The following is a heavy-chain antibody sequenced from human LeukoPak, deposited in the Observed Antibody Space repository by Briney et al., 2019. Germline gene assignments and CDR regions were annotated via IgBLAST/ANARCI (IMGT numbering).Heavy chain of an antibody. J-gene: IGHJ4*02. CDR1: GYTFTGFY. CDR3: AAFYDSSGLRIDY. Sequence: ASVKVSCKASGYTFTGFYMHWVRQAPGQGLEWMGGIIPIFGTANYAQKFQGRVTITADKSTSTAYMELSSLRSEDTAVYYCAAFYDSSGLRIDYWGQGTLVTVSS. V-gene: IGHV1-69*06. D-gene: IGHD3-22*01. CDR2: IIPIFGTA.